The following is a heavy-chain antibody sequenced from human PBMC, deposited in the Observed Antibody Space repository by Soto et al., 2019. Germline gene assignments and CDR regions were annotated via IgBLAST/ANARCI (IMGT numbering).Heavy chain of an antibody. CDR3: AKDRVGESNMGVYYYYGMDV. CDR1: GCTFSSYG. J-gene: IGHJ6*02. V-gene: IGHV3-30*18. CDR2: ISYDGSNK. Sequence: QVQLVESGGGVVQPGRSLRLSCAASGCTFSSYGMHWVRQAPGKGLEWVAVISYDGSNKYYADSVKGRFTISRDNSKNTLYLQMNSLRAEDTAVYYCAKDRVGESNMGVYYYYGMDVWGQGTTVTVSS. D-gene: IGHD3-10*01.